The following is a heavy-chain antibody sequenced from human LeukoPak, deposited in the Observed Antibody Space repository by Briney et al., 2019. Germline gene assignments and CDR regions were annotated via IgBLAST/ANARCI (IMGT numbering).Heavy chain of an antibody. CDR2: IHYSGTT. CDR1: GDSIDSSNYC. Sequence: PSETLSLTCTVSGDSIDSSNYCWACIRHPPGKGLEWIATIHYSGTTSSNMSVKSPVAISIHSSKNQFSLKLSSVSASDTAVYFGASGYAEVLLVAEAFDHWGQGTLVTVSS. D-gene: IGHD5-12*01. V-gene: IGHV4-39*01. J-gene: IGHJ5*02. CDR3: ASGYAEVLLVAEAFDH.